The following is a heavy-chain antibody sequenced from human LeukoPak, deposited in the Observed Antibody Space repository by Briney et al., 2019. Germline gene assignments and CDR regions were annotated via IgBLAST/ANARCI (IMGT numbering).Heavy chain of an antibody. D-gene: IGHD1-26*01. CDR1: GGSFSGYY. J-gene: IGHJ4*02. CDR2: INHSGST. CDR3: ATIRGVGTNFDY. V-gene: IGHV4-34*01. Sequence: SETLSLTCAVYGGSFSGYYWSWIRQPPGKGLEWIGEINHSGSTNYNPSLKSRVTISVDTSKNQFSLKLSSVTAADTAAYYCATIRGVGTNFDYWGQGTLVTVSS.